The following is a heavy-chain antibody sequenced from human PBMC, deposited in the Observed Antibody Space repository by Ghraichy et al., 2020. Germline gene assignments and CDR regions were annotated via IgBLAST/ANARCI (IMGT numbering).Heavy chain of an antibody. CDR2: IRYDGSNK. CDR3: AKDTVVVAATGYYFDY. D-gene: IGHD2-15*01. J-gene: IGHJ4*02. CDR1: GFTFSSYG. Sequence: GGSLRLSCAASGFTFSSYGMHWVRQAPGKGLEWVAFIRYDGSNKYYADSVKGRFTISRDNSKNTLYLQMNSLRAEDTAVYYCAKDTVVVAATGYYFDYWGQGTLVTVSS. V-gene: IGHV3-30*02.